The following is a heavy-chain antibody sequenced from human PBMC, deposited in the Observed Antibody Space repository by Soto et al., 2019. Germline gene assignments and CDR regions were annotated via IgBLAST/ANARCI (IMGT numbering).Heavy chain of an antibody. CDR2: ISAYNGNT. CDR1: GGTFSSYA. CDR3: ARGPLSYYDFWSGSSNWFDP. D-gene: IGHD3-3*01. V-gene: IGHV1-18*01. J-gene: IGHJ5*02. Sequence: ASVKVSCKASGGTFSSYAISWVRQAPGQGLEWMGWISAYNGNTNYAQKLQGRVTMTTDTSTSTAYMELRSLRSDDTAVYYCARGPLSYYDFWSGSSNWFDPWGQGTLVTVSS.